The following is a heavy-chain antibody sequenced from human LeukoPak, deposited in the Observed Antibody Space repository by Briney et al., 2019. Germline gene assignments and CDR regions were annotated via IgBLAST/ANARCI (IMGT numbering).Heavy chain of an antibody. Sequence: ASVKVSCKASGYPFTTYGFIWVRQAPGLGIEWMGWISANSGDTKYGQSFQGRVTMTTDTTTETAYMELRSLRFDDTAIYYCARTVGDRADPWGQGSLVTVSS. CDR3: ARTVGDRADP. D-gene: IGHD2-21*01. J-gene: IGHJ5*02. CDR2: ISANSGDT. CDR1: GYPFTTYG. V-gene: IGHV1-18*01.